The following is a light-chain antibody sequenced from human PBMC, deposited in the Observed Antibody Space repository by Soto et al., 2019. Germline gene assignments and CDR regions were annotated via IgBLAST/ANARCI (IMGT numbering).Light chain of an antibody. Sequence: QSALTQPASVSGSPGQSIAITCTGTNSDVGAFNYVSWYQQHPDKAPKLMIYEVSNRPSGVSNRFSGSKSVNTATLTISGLQTEDEADYYCSSYTTSSTRVFGTGT. CDR1: NSDVGAFNY. V-gene: IGLV2-14*03. J-gene: IGLJ1*01. CDR3: SSYTTSSTRV. CDR2: EVS.